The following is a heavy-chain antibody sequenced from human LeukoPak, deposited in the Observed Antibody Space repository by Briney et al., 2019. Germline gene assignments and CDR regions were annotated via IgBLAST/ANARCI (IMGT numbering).Heavy chain of an antibody. J-gene: IGHJ6*03. V-gene: IGHV4-39*01. CDR1: DGSISTDSYY. CDR3: ARYSWSHPHHYYYMDV. Sequence: SGALSLTCTVSDGSISTDSYYWGWIRQPPGEGLEWIGNIYYRGSTYYNPSLKSRVTISADTSKNQFSLKLSSVTAADTAVYFCARYSWSHPHHYYYMDVWGKGTTVTVSS. CDR2: IYYRGST. D-gene: IGHD3-10*01.